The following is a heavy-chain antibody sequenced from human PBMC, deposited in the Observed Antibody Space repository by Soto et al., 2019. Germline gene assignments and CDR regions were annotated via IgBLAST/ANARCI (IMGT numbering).Heavy chain of an antibody. V-gene: IGHV4-59*01. CDR3: ARDYYGSGSRFDY. Sequence: SETLSLTCTVSGGSISSYYWSWIRQPPGKGLEWIGYIYYSGSTNYNPSLKSRVTISVDTSKNQFSLKLSSVTAADTAVYYCARDYYGSGSRFDYGGQGTLVTVSS. CDR2: IYYSGST. D-gene: IGHD3-10*01. CDR1: GGSISSYY. J-gene: IGHJ4*02.